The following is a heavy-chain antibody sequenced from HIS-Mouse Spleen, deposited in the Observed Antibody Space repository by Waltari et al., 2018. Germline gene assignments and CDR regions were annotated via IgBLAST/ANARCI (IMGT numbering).Heavy chain of an antibody. CDR2: IYYSGST. J-gene: IGHJ2*01. CDR1: GGSISSSSYY. V-gene: IGHV4-39*07. D-gene: IGHD6-13*01. Sequence: QLQLQESGPGLVKPSETLSLTYTVSGGSISSSSYYWGWIRQPPGKGLEWIGRIYYSGSTYYNPSLKSRVTISVDTSKNQFSLKLSSVTAADTAVYYCAREIPYSSSWYDWYFDLWGRGTLVTVPS. CDR3: AREIPYSSSWYDWYFDL.